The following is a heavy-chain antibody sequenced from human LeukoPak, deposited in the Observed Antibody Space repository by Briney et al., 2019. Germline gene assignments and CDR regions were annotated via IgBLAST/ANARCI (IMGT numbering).Heavy chain of an antibody. J-gene: IGHJ6*03. Sequence: GGSLRLSCAASGFAFSNFAMSWVRQAPGKGLEWVSAMSGSGYYTYYVESVKGRFTISRDNSKNTLYLHMNSLRADDTAVYYCAKMEGQRLYDYCMDVWAEGPRSPFP. CDR2: MSGSGYYT. V-gene: IGHV3-23*01. CDR1: GFAFSNFA. D-gene: IGHD3-3*01. CDR3: AKMEGQRLYDYCMDV.